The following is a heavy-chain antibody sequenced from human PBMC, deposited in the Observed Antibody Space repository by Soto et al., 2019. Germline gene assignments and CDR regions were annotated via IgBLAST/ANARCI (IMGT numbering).Heavy chain of an antibody. CDR1: GGTFSSYA. CDR2: IIPIFGTA. J-gene: IGHJ6*02. CDR3: ARDSVESIVVVVAATPEIYYYYGMDV. D-gene: IGHD2-15*01. Sequence: SVKVSCKASGGTFSSYAISWVRQAPGQGLEWMGGIIPIFGTANYAQKFRGRVTITADESTSTAYMELSSLRSGDTAVYYCARDSVESIVVVVAATPEIYYYYGMDVWGQGTTVTVSS. V-gene: IGHV1-69*13.